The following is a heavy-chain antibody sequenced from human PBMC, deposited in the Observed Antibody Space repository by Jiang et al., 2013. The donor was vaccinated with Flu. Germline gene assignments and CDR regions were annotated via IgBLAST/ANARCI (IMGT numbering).Heavy chain of an antibody. J-gene: IGHJ4*02. D-gene: IGHD4-17*01. CDR3: ARGAYGDYYFDY. Sequence: VQLVESGGGLVQPGGSLTLSCAASGFTFSSYWIHWVRQGPGKGLVWVSRIKGDGSRTNYADSVKGRFTISRDNAKNTLYLQMNSLRVEDTAVYYCARGAYGDYYFDYWGQGTLVAVSS. CDR1: GFTFSSYW. V-gene: IGHV3-74*01. CDR2: IKGDGSRT.